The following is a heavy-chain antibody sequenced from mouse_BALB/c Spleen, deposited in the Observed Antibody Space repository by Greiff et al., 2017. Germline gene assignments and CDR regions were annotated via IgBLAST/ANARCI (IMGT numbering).Heavy chain of an antibody. CDR2: INPSNGRT. CDR3: AREGLTGNWYFDV. D-gene: IGHD2-13*01. J-gene: IGHJ1*01. V-gene: IGHV1S81*02. Sequence: VQLQQPGAELVKPGASVKLSCKASGYTFTSYWMHWVKQRPGQGLEWIGEINPSNGRTNYNEKFKSKATLTVDKSSSTAYMQLSSLTSEDSAVYYCAREGLTGNWYFDVWGAGTTVTVSS. CDR1: GYTFTSYW.